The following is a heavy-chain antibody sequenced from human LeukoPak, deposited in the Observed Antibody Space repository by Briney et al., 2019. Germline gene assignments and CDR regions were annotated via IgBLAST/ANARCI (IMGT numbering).Heavy chain of an antibody. V-gene: IGHV1-18*01. CDR2: ISAYNGNT. CDR1: GYTFTSYG. J-gene: IGHJ5*02. D-gene: IGHD2-2*01. CDR3: ARDRWDIVVVPVACPFDP. Sequence: GASVKVSCKASGYTFTSYGISWVRQAPGQGLEWMGWISAYNGNTNYAQKLQGRVTMTTDTSTSTAYMELRGPRSDDTAVYYCARDRWDIVVVPVACPFDPWGQGTLVTVSS.